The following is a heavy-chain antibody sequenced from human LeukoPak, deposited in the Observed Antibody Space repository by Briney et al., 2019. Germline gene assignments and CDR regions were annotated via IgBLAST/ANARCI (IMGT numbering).Heavy chain of an antibody. CDR3: ARRPPYYYDSSGYYETYFQH. Sequence: GGSLRLSCAASGFTFSSYGMHWVRQAPGKGLEWVSYISSSSSTIYYADSVKGRFTISRDNAKNSLYLQMNSLRAEDTAVYYCARRPPYYYDSSGYYETYFQHWGQGTLVTVSS. J-gene: IGHJ1*01. D-gene: IGHD3-22*01. CDR2: ISSSSSTI. V-gene: IGHV3-48*04. CDR1: GFTFSSYG.